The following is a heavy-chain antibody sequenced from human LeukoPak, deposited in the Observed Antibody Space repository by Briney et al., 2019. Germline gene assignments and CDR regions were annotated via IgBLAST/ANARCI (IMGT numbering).Heavy chain of an antibody. Sequence: SETLSLTCTVSGGSISSSSYYWGWIRQPPGKGLEWIGSIYYSGSTYYNPSLKSRVTISVDTSKNQFSLKLSSVTAADTAVYYCARRYYYGSGSHNWFDPWGQGTLVTVSS. CDR2: IYYSGST. J-gene: IGHJ5*02. V-gene: IGHV4-39*07. CDR3: ARRYYYGSGSHNWFDP. CDR1: GGSISSSSYY. D-gene: IGHD3-10*01.